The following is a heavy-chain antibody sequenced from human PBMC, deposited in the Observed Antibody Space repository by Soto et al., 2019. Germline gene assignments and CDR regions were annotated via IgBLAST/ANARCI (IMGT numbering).Heavy chain of an antibody. V-gene: IGHV3-23*01. D-gene: IGHD3-22*01. CDR3: AKDGYYDSSGSDYYYYGMDV. CDR1: GFTFSSYA. Sequence: PGGSLRLSCAASGFTFSSYAMSWVRQAPGKGLEWVSAISGSGGSTYYADSVKGRFTISRDNSKNTLYLQMNSLRAEDTAVYYCAKDGYYDSSGSDYYYYGMDVWGQGTTVTVSS. CDR2: ISGSGGST. J-gene: IGHJ6*02.